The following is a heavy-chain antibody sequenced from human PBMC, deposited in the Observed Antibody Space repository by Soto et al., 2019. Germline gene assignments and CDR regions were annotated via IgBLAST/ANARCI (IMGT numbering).Heavy chain of an antibody. Sequence: SQTLSLTCTVSGGSISSYYWSWIRQPPGKGLEWIGYIYYSGSTNYNPSLKSRVTISVDTSKNQFSLKLSSVTAADTAVYYCARVGSRYDFWSDWFDPWGQGTLVTVSS. J-gene: IGHJ5*02. V-gene: IGHV4-59*01. CDR3: ARVGSRYDFWSDWFDP. CDR1: GGSISSYY. CDR2: IYYSGST. D-gene: IGHD3-3*01.